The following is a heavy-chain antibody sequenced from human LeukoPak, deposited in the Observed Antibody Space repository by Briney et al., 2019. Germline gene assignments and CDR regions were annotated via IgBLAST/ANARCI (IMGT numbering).Heavy chain of an antibody. Sequence: SVKVSCKASGGTFSSYAISWVRQAPGQGLEWMGGIIPIFGTANYAQKFQGRVTITADESTSTAYMELSSLRSEDTAVYYCARENCSSTSCPGGWFDPWGQGTLVTVSS. D-gene: IGHD2-2*01. CDR3: ARENCSSTSCPGGWFDP. CDR2: IIPIFGTA. CDR1: GGTFSSYA. V-gene: IGHV1-69*13. J-gene: IGHJ5*02.